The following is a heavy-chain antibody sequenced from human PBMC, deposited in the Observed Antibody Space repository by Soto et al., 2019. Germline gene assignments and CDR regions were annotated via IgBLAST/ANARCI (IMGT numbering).Heavy chain of an antibody. V-gene: IGHV1-2*04. CDR1: GYTFTGYY. CDR2: INPNSGGT. J-gene: IGHJ6*02. D-gene: IGHD3-10*01. Sequence: GASVKVSCKASGYTFTGYYMHWVRQAPGQGLEWMGWINPNSGGTNYAQKFQGWVTMTRDTSISTAYMELSRLRSDDTAVYYCARGGVLLWFGELLNYYYGMDVWGQGTTVTVSS. CDR3: ARGGVLLWFGELLNYYYGMDV.